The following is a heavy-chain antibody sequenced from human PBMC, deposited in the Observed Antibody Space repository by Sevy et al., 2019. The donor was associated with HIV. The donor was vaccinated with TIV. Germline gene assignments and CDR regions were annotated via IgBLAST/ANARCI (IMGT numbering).Heavy chain of an antibody. CDR1: GFTFSSYA. CDR3: ARDCSGGSCHDAFDI. CDR2: ISNDGSNK. J-gene: IGHJ3*02. Sequence: GGSLRLSCAASGFTFSSYAMHWVRQAPGKGLEWVAVISNDGSNKYYADSVKGRFTISRDNSKNTLYLQMNSLRAEDTAVYYCARDCSGGSCHDAFDIWGQGTMVTVSS. V-gene: IGHV3-30-3*01. D-gene: IGHD2-15*01.